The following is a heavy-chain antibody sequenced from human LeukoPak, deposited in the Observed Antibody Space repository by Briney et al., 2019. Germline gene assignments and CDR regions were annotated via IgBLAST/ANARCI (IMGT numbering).Heavy chain of an antibody. J-gene: IGHJ4*02. Sequence: SETLSLTCTLSGGSINNYYWSWIRQHPGKGLEWIGYIYYSGSTYYNPSLRSRVTISVDTSKNQFSLKLSSVTAADTAVYYCARSGNSKASDYWGQGTLVTVSS. D-gene: IGHD4-23*01. V-gene: IGHV4-59*06. CDR2: IYYSGST. CDR3: ARSGNSKASDY. CDR1: GGSINNYY.